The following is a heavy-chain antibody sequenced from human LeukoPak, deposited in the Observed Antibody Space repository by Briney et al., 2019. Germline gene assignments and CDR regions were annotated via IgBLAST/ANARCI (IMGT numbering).Heavy chain of an antibody. D-gene: IGHD1-7*01. CDR1: GFTFSSYS. CDR3: ARAHKAGTT. V-gene: IGHV3-21*01. Sequence: GGSLRLSGAASGFTFSSYSMTWVRQAPVKVLEWVSSISSSSSYIYYADSVKGRFTISRDNAKNSLYLQMNSLRAEDTAVYYCARAHKAGTTWGQGTLVTVSS. J-gene: IGHJ5*02. CDR2: ISSSSSYI.